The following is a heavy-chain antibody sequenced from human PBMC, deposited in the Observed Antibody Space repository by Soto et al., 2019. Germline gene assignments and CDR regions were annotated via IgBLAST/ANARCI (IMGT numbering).Heavy chain of an antibody. V-gene: IGHV4-31*03. CDR3: ARASLWSGYLIDY. D-gene: IGHD3-3*01. Sequence: PSETLSLTCTVSGCSFSSGGYYWSWIRQHPGKGLEWIGYIYYSGSTYYNPSLKSRVTISVDTSKNQFSLKLSSVTAAYSAVYYCARASLWSGYLIDYWGQGTLVTVSS. J-gene: IGHJ4*02. CDR1: GCSFSSGGYY. CDR2: IYYSGST.